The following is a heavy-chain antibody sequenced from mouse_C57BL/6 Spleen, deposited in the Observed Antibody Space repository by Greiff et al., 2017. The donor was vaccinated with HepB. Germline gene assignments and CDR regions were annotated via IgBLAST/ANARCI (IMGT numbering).Heavy chain of an antibody. CDR2: IWSGGST. Sequence: VKLQESGPGLVQPSQCLSITCTVSGFSLTSYGVHWVRQSPGKGLEWLGVIWSGGSTDYNAAFISRLSISKDNSKSQVFFKMNSLQADDTAIYYCARNTYDYDGAWFADWGQGTLVTVSA. CDR3: ARNTYDYDGAWFAD. CDR1: GFSLTSYG. J-gene: IGHJ3*01. D-gene: IGHD2-4*01. V-gene: IGHV2-2*01.